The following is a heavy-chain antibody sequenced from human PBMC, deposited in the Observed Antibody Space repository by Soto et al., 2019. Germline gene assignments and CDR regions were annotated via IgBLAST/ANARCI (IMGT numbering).Heavy chain of an antibody. CDR2: ISGSVGST. CDR3: AKEPVAPPRPTTT. J-gene: IGHJ5*02. V-gene: IGHV3-23*01. Sequence: GGSLRLSCAASGFTFSSYAMSWVRQAPGKGLEWVSAISGSVGSTYYADSVKCWFTISRDNSKNTLYLQMNSLRAEYTAVYYCAKEPVAPPRPTTTLGQGTLVIVSS. D-gene: IGHD1-26*01. CDR1: GFTFSSYA.